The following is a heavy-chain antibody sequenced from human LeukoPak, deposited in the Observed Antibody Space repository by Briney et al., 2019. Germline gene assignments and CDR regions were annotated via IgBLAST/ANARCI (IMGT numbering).Heavy chain of an antibody. D-gene: IGHD3-10*02. CDR1: GLPFSDAW. Sequence: MSGGSLRLSCIVSGLPFSDAWVSWVRQAPGKGLEWVSYISSSGSTIYYADSVKGRFTISRDNAKNSLYLQMNSLRAEDTAVYYCAELGITMIGGVWGKGTTVTISS. CDR3: AELGITMIGGV. CDR2: ISSSGSTI. V-gene: IGHV3-11*04. J-gene: IGHJ6*04.